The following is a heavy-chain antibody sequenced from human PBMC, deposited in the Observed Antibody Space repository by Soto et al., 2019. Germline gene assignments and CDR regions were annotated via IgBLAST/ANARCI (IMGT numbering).Heavy chain of an antibody. CDR1: VFSFGSYA. CDR2: ISGSDVKT. J-gene: IGHJ4*02. Sequence: GPLRLSCAASVFSFGSYALSWVRQAPGKGLEWVSTISGSDVKTFYADSVKGRFSISRDTSQSTLYLQMNSLRADDTAMYYCARWSYLDYWGQGTRVTVS. CDR3: ARWSYLDY. V-gene: IGHV3-23*01. D-gene: IGHD3-3*01.